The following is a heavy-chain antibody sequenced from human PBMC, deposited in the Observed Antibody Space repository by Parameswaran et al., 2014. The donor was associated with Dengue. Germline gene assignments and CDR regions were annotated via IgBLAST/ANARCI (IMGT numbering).Heavy chain of an antibody. J-gene: IGHJ4*02. CDR3: ARVPHIVGVYYFDY. V-gene: IGHV1-69*04. D-gene: IGHD2-21*01. CDR2: IIPILGIA. Sequence: SWVRQAPGQGLEWMGRIIPILGIANYAQKFQGRVTITADKSTSTAYMELSSLRSEDTAVYYCARVPHIVGVYYFDYWGQGTLVTVSS.